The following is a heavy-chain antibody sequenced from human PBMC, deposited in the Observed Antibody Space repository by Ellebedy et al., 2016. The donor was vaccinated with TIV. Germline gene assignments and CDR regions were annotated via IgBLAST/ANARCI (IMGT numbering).Heavy chain of an antibody. J-gene: IGHJ4*02. CDR3: ARVPMPGKADY. CDR1: GYTFTTSG. CDR2: IGTYSGKT. D-gene: IGHD4-23*01. Sequence: ASVKVSCXASGYTFTTSGIAWVRQAPGQGLEWMGWIGTYSGKTNYAQKLQGRVTLTTDTSTSTAYMELRSLRSDDTAVYYCARVPMPGKADYWGQGTLVTVSS. V-gene: IGHV1-18*01.